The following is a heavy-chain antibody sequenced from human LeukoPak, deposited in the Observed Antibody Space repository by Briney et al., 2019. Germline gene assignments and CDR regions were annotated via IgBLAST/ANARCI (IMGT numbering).Heavy chain of an antibody. V-gene: IGHV3-23*01. D-gene: IGHD3-9*01. CDR3: AKGDILTMYYYYGMDV. J-gene: IGHJ6*02. Sequence: PGGSLRLSCAASGFTFSSYAMSWVRQAPGKGLEWVSAISGSGGSTYYADSVKGRFTISRDNSKNPLYLQMNSLRAEDTAVHYCAKGDILTMYYYYGMDVWGQGTTVTVSS. CDR2: ISGSGGST. CDR1: GFTFSSYA.